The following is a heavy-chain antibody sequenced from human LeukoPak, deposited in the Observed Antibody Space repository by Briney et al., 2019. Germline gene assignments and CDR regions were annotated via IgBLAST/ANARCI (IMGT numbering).Heavy chain of an antibody. V-gene: IGHV4-30-2*01. CDR1: GGSISSCGYS. CDR3: ARGRCGDCYLGQPDAFDI. D-gene: IGHD2-21*02. Sequence: SQTLSLTCAVSGGSISSCGYSWIWIPPPPGKGLEWIGYIYHSGSTYYNPSLKSRVTISVDRSKNQFSLKLSSVTAADTAVYYCARGRCGDCYLGQPDAFDIWGQGTMVTVSS. CDR2: IYHSGST. J-gene: IGHJ3*02.